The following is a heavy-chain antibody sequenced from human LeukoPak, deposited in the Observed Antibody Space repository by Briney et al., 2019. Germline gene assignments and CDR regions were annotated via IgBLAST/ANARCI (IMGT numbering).Heavy chain of an antibody. CDR1: GFTFSDHY. CDR3: TRDPNHYCSGGSCYLQGYPFPDY. D-gene: IGHD2-15*01. Sequence: TGGSLRLSCAASGFTFSDHYMDWVRQAPGKGLEWVGFIRSKAYGGTTEYAASVKGRFTISRDGSKSIAYLQMNSLKTEDTAVYYCTRDPNHYCSGGSCYLQGYPFPDYWGQGTLVTVSS. J-gene: IGHJ4*02. CDR2: IRSKAYGGTT. V-gene: IGHV3-49*04.